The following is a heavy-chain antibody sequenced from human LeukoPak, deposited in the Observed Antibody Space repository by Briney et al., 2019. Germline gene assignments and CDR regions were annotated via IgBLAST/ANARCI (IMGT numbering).Heavy chain of an antibody. CDR1: GGSISSSSYY. CDR3: ASRAVAGRDY. V-gene: IGHV4-39*07. J-gene: IGHJ4*02. Sequence: SETLSLTCTVSGGSISSSSYYWGWIRQPPGKGLEWIGSIYYSGSTYYNPSLKSRVTISVDTSKNQFSLKLSSVTAADTAVYYCASRAVAGRDYWGQGTLVTVSS. CDR2: IYYSGST. D-gene: IGHD6-19*01.